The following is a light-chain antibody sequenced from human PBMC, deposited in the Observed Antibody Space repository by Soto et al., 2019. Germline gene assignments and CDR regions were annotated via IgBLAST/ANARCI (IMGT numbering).Light chain of an antibody. CDR3: QQYNSYSWT. CDR1: QSISSW. Sequence: DIQMTQSPSTLSASVGDRVTITCRASQSISSWLAWYQQKPGKASKLLIYDASSLESGVSSRFSGSGSGTEFTLTISSLQPDDFATYYCQQYNSYSWTFGQGTKVDIK. J-gene: IGKJ1*01. CDR2: DAS. V-gene: IGKV1-5*01.